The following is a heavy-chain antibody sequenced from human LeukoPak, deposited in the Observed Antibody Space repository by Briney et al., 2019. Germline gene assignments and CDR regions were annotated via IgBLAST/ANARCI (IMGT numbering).Heavy chain of an antibody. CDR1: GYTFTSYD. D-gene: IGHD2-15*01. V-gene: IGHV1-8*01. Sequence: ASVKVSCKASGYTFTSYDINWVRQATGQGLEWMGWMNPNSGNTGYAQKFQGRVTMTRNTSISTAYMELSSPRSEDTAVYYCARGLAKDIVVVVAAFWFDPWGQGTLVTVSS. CDR2: MNPNSGNT. CDR3: ARGLAKDIVVVVAAFWFDP. J-gene: IGHJ5*02.